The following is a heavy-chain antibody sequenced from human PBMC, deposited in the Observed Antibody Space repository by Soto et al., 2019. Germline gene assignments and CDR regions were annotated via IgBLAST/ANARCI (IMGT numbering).Heavy chain of an antibody. Sequence: QVQLQQWGAGLLKPSETLSLTCAVYGGSFSGYYWSWIRQPPGKGLEWIGEINHSGSTNYNPSLKSRVTISVDTSKNQFSLKLSSVTAADTAVYYCARGEYCTNGVCYSPDYYYYGMDVWGQGTTVTVSS. CDR1: GGSFSGYY. D-gene: IGHD2-8*01. CDR3: ARGEYCTNGVCYSPDYYYYGMDV. CDR2: INHSGST. V-gene: IGHV4-34*01. J-gene: IGHJ6*02.